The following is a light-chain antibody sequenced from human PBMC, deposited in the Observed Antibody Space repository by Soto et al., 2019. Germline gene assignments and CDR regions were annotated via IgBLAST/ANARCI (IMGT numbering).Light chain of an antibody. V-gene: IGKV3D-15*01. CDR1: QSVSSN. CDR2: DAS. J-gene: IGKJ5*01. Sequence: EIVLTQSPGTLSLSPGERATLSCRASQSVSSNYLAWYQLKPGQAPRLLIYDASTRATGIPARFSGSGSGTEFTLTISSLQSEDFAVYFCQQFKNYPITFGQGTRLEIK. CDR3: QQFKNYPIT.